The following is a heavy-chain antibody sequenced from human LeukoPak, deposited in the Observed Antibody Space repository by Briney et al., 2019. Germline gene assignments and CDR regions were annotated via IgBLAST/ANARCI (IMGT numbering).Heavy chain of an antibody. CDR2: INHSGST. CDR1: GGSFSGYY. Sequence: PSETLSLTCAVYGGSFSGYYWSWIRQPPGKGLEWIGEINHSGSTNYNPSLKSRVTISVDTSKNQFSLKLSSVTAADTAVYYCARDDMITFGGVLYAFDIWGQGTMVAVSS. D-gene: IGHD3-16*01. CDR3: ARDDMITFGGVLYAFDI. J-gene: IGHJ3*02. V-gene: IGHV4-34*01.